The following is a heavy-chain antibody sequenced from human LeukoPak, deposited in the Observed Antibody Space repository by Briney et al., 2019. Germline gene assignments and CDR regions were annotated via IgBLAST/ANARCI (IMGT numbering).Heavy chain of an antibody. CDR1: RYSFTSYW. Sequence: GESLKISCKGSRYSFTSYWIGWVRQMPGKGLEWMGIMYPGDSYTRYSPSFQGQVTISADKSISTAYLQWSSLKASDTAMYYCARTYGVVAASWFDPWGQGTLVIVSS. CDR2: MYPGDSYT. D-gene: IGHD2-15*01. J-gene: IGHJ5*02. CDR3: ARTYGVVAASWFDP. V-gene: IGHV5-51*01.